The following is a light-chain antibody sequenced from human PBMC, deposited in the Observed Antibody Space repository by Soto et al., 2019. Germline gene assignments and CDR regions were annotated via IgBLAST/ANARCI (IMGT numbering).Light chain of an antibody. CDR1: QSVSSK. CDR2: DAS. Sequence: EIVLTQSPATLSVSPGERATLSCRASQSVSSKLAWYQQKPGQAPRLLIYDASNRATGIPARFSGSGSGTDFTLTISNLEPEDFAVYYCQQRSSPITFGQGTRLEIK. CDR3: QQRSSPIT. V-gene: IGKV3-11*01. J-gene: IGKJ5*01.